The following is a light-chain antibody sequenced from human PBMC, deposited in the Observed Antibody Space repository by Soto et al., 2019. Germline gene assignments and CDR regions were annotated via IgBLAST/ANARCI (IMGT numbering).Light chain of an antibody. V-gene: IGLV2-11*01. CDR3: CSYAGSYTFDV. Sequence: QSALTQPGSVSGSPGQSVTISGTGTSRDVGGYNYVSWYQQHPGKAPKLMIYDVSKRPSGVPDRFSGSKSGNTASLTISGLQDENEADYYCCSYAGSYTFDVFGTGTKLTVL. J-gene: IGLJ1*01. CDR1: SRDVGGYNY. CDR2: DVS.